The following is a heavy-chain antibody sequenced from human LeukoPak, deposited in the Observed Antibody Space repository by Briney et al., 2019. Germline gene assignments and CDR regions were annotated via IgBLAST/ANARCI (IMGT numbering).Heavy chain of an antibody. CDR2: MDYSGTT. Sequence: SETLSLTCTVSGGSISSFYWGWLRQPPGKGLEWIGSMDYSGTTDYNPSLKSRVTLSVDTSKDQFSLKLTSVTAADTALYYCARGRTELREEGVFDYWGQGTLVTVSS. D-gene: IGHD1-26*01. CDR1: GGSISSFY. V-gene: IGHV4-39*01. CDR3: ARGRTELREEGVFDY. J-gene: IGHJ4*02.